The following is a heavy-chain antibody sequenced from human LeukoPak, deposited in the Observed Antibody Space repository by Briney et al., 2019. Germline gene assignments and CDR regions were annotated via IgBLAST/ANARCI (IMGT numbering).Heavy chain of an antibody. J-gene: IGHJ6*03. V-gene: IGHV1-2*02. Sequence: ASVKVSCKASGYTFTCYYMHWVRQAPGQGLEWMGWINPNSGGTNYAQKFQGRVTMTRDTSISTAYMELSRLRSDDTAVYYCARDLAVRYSYGPNYYYYYMDVWGKGTTVTISS. CDR2: INPNSGGT. D-gene: IGHD5-18*01. CDR3: ARDLAVRYSYGPNYYYYYMDV. CDR1: GYTFTCYY.